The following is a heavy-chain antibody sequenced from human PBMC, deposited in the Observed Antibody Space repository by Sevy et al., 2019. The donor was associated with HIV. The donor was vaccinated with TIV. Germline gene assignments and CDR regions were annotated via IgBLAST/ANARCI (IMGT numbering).Heavy chain of an antibody. CDR3: ARDEGNYCSSTSCYESNAFDI. D-gene: IGHD2-2*01. CDR1: GYSISSGYY. V-gene: IGHV4-38-2*02. CDR2: IYHSGST. J-gene: IGHJ3*02. Sequence: SETLSLTCAVSGYSISSGYYWGWIRQPPGKGLEWIRSIYHSGSTYYNPSLKSRVTISVDTSKNQFSLKLSSVTAADTAVYYCARDEGNYCSSTSCYESNAFDIWGQGTMVTVSS.